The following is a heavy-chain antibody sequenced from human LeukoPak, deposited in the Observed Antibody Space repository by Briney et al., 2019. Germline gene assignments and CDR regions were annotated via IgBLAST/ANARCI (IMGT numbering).Heavy chain of an antibody. Sequence: SAKVSCKASGFTFTSSAMQWVRQARGQRLEWIGWIVVGSGNTNYAQKFQERVTITRDMSTSTAYMEQSSLRSEDTAVYYCAAGGDYSTPYGMDVWGQGTTVSVSS. D-gene: IGHD4-17*01. CDR2: IVVGSGNT. CDR3: AAGGDYSTPYGMDV. V-gene: IGHV1-58*02. J-gene: IGHJ6*02. CDR1: GFTFTSSA.